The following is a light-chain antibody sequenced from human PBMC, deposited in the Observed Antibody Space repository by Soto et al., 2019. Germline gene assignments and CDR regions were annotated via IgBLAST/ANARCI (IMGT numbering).Light chain of an antibody. J-gene: IGKJ4*01. V-gene: IGKV3-20*01. CDR2: GAS. CDR3: QHYRNSPLT. Sequence: GVTQSPCTLSLSTGERATLFCRAGQSVSNSDLAWYQQRPGHAPRLLIYGASIRATGIPDRFSGGGSGTDFTLTISSLEPEDVAVYYCQHYRNSPLTFAGGTKVDIK. CDR1: QSVSNSD.